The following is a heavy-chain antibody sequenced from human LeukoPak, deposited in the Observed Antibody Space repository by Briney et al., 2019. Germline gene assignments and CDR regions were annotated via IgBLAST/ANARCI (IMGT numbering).Heavy chain of an antibody. D-gene: IGHD1-14*01. V-gene: IGHV3-74*01. CDR1: GFTFSSYW. J-gene: IGHJ4*02. CDR3: ARVRYCDY. Sequence: GGSLRLCCAASGFTFSSYWMHWVRQAPGKVLVWVSRINSDGSSTNYADSVKGRFTISRDNAKNTLYLQMNRLRAEDTAVYYCARVRYCDYWGQGTLVTVSS. CDR2: INSDGSST.